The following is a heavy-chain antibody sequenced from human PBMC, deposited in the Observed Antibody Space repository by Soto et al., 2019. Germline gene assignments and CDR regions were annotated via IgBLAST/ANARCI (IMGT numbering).Heavy chain of an antibody. Sequence: GQGLEWMGWISAYNGNTNYAQKLQGRVTMTTDTSTSTAYMELRSLRSDDTAVYYCARWVVGATTLFDYWGQGTLVTVS. J-gene: IGHJ4*02. CDR2: ISAYNGNT. CDR3: ARWVVGATTLFDY. V-gene: IGHV1-18*01. D-gene: IGHD1-26*01.